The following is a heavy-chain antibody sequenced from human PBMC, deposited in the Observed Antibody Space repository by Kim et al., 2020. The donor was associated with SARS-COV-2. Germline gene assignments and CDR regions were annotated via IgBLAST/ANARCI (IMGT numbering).Heavy chain of an antibody. Sequence: SETLSLTCLVSGASISSSSYYWGWVRQSPGRGPEWIGSIYSEGTTYYQSSLESRVTISFKKSKNEVSLKLTSVTAADTSVYYCARASQNYDFGINVFDT. CDR1: GASISSSSYY. CDR3: ARASQNYDFGINVFDT. CDR2: IYSEGTT. V-gene: IGHV4-39*01. J-gene: IGHJ3*02. D-gene: IGHD3-3*01.